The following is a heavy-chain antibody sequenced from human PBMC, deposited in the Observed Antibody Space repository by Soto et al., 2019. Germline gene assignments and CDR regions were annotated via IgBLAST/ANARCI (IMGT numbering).Heavy chain of an antibody. CDR2: INHSGST. CDR3: ARDPLDSSGYGN. D-gene: IGHD3-22*01. J-gene: IGHJ4*02. CDR1: GGSFSGYY. V-gene: IGHV4-34*01. Sequence: PSETLSLTCAVYGGSFSGYYWSWIRQPPGKGLEWIGEINHSGSTNYNPSLKSRVTISVDTSKNQFSLKLSSVTAADTAVYYCARDPLDSSGYGNWGQGTLVTVSS.